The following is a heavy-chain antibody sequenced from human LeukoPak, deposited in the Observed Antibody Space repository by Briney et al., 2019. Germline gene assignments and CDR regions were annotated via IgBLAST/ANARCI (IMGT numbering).Heavy chain of an antibody. Sequence: GGSLRLSCAASGFTFSTYAMNWVRQAPGKGLDWVSGISGSGGSTYYADSVKGRFTISRDNSKNTLYLQMNSLRAEDTAVYYCANVRYFDWYYFDYWGQGALVTVSS. J-gene: IGHJ4*02. CDR1: GFTFSTYA. CDR2: ISGSGGST. V-gene: IGHV3-23*01. CDR3: ANVRYFDWYYFDY. D-gene: IGHD3-9*01.